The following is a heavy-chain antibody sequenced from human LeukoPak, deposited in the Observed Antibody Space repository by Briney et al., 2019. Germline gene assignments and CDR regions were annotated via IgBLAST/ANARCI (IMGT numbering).Heavy chain of an antibody. CDR2: IVSNGDST. Sequence: PGGSLRLSCSASGFTFSRYGMHWVHQAPGKGLEYVSAIVSNGDSTYYADSVKGRFTISRDNAKNTLYLQMSSLRPDDTAVYYCVDPGWYYDSSGYSYYYGMDVWGQGTTVTVSS. V-gene: IGHV3-64D*09. CDR1: GFTFSRYG. CDR3: VDPGWYYDSSGYSYYYGMDV. D-gene: IGHD3-22*01. J-gene: IGHJ6*02.